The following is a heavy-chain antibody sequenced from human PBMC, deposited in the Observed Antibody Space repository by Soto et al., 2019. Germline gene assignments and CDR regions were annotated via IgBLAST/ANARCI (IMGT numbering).Heavy chain of an antibody. CDR3: ARQTIFGVVTLDF. Sequence: KASETLSLTCTVSGGSITGNYWSWVRQPPGKGLEWIGYIYSSGATNYRSSLRSRVTMSVDSSKSQFSLNLTSVIAADTAVYYCARQTIFGVVTLDFWGQGMLVTVSS. V-gene: IGHV4-59*01. D-gene: IGHD3-3*01. CDR2: IYSSGAT. CDR1: GGSITGNY. J-gene: IGHJ4*02.